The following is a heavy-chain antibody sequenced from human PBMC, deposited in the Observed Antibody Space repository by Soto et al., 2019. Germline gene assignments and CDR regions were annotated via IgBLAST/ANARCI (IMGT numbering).Heavy chain of an antibody. CDR3: AKDSEDSVVVVAAALDF. D-gene: IGHD2-15*01. J-gene: IGHJ4*02. CDR1: GFTFSSYG. V-gene: IGHV3-30*18. CDR2: ISYDGSNK. Sequence: QVQLVESGGGVVQPGKSLRLSCAASGFTFSSYGMHWVRQAPGKGLEWVAVISYDGSNKYYADSVKGRFTISRDNSKNTLYLQRTSLRAEDTAVYYCAKDSEDSVVVVAAALDFWGQGTLVTVSS.